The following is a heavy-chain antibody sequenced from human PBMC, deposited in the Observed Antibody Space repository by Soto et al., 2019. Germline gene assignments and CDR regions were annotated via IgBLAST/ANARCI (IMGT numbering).Heavy chain of an antibody. CDR3: ARLYYYGSGSYLYYFDY. D-gene: IGHD3-10*01. J-gene: IGHJ4*02. CDR2: IYYSGST. Sequence: QVQLQESGPGLVKPSQTLSLTCTVSGGSISSGDYYWSWIRQPPGKGLEWIGYIYYSGSTYYNPSHKSRVTISVDTSKNQFSLKLSSVTAADTAVYYCARLYYYGSGSYLYYFDYWGQGTLVTVSS. V-gene: IGHV4-30-4*01. CDR1: GGSISSGDYY.